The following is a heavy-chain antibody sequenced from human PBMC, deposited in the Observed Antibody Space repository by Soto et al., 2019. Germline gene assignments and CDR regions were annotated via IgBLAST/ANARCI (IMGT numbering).Heavy chain of an antibody. V-gene: IGHV1-8*01. CDR2: MNPNSGNT. D-gene: IGHD1-1*01. CDR1: GYTFTSYD. Sequence: ASVKVSWKASGYTFTSYDINWGRQATGQGLEWMGWMNPNSGNTGYAQKFQGRVTMTRNTSISTAYMELSSLRSEDTAVYYCARDSPGLEWFDPWGQGTLVTVSS. J-gene: IGHJ5*02. CDR3: ARDSPGLEWFDP.